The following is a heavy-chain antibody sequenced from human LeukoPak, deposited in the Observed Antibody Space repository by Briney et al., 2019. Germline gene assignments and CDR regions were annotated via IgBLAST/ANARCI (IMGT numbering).Heavy chain of an antibody. Sequence: GGSLRLSCAASGFTFSNYAIHWVRQAPGKGLEWVAFISYDGSNKHYADSVKGRFTISRDNSNNTLYLQMNSLRPEDTAVYYCARARFGYNRGPFDYWGQGILVTVSS. J-gene: IGHJ4*02. CDR1: GFTFSNYA. V-gene: IGHV3-30-3*01. D-gene: IGHD5-24*01. CDR3: ARARFGYNRGPFDY. CDR2: ISYDGSNK.